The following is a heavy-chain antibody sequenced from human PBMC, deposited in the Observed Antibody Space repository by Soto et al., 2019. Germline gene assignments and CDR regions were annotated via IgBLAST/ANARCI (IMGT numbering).Heavy chain of an antibody. D-gene: IGHD1-26*01. CDR1: GFTFSDHY. CDR3: ARFSGSYPRGLDY. J-gene: IGHJ4*02. CDR2: SRNKANSYST. V-gene: IGHV3-72*01. Sequence: EVQLVESGGGLVQPGGSLRLSCAASGFTFSDHYMDWVRQAPGKGLEWVGRSRNKANSYSTEYAASVKGRFTISRDESKNSLYLQMKRLKTEDTGVYYCARFSGSYPRGLDYWGQGTLVTVSS.